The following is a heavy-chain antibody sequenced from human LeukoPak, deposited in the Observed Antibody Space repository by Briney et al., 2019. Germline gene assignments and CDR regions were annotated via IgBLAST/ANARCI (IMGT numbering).Heavy chain of an antibody. V-gene: IGHV1-69*04. D-gene: IGHD3-16*01. Sequence: SVKVSCKASGGTFSSYAISWVRQAPGQGLEWMGRIIPILGITNYAQKFQGRVTITADKSTSTAYMELSSLRSDDTAVYYCARDPSGGYVPYFDYWGQGTLVTVSP. J-gene: IGHJ4*02. CDR2: IIPILGIT. CDR3: ARDPSGGYVPYFDY. CDR1: GGTFSSYA.